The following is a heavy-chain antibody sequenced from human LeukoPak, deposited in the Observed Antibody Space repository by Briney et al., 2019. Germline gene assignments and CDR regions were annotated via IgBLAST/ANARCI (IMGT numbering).Heavy chain of an antibody. Sequence: GGSLRLSCAASGFTFSTYWMHWVRQAPGKGLVWVSRIKSDGGTNYADSVKGRFTISRDNAKKTVSLQMNSLRPEDTGVYYCARAPSEIGGYYPQYFRHWGQGTLVTVSS. J-gene: IGHJ1*01. CDR2: IKSDGGT. D-gene: IGHD3-22*01. CDR3: ARAPSEIGGYYPQYFRH. V-gene: IGHV3-74*01. CDR1: GFTFSTYW.